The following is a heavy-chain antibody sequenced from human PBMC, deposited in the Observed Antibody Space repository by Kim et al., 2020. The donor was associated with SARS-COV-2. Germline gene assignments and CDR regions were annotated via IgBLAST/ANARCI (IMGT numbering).Heavy chain of an antibody. Sequence: SETLSLTCAVYGGSFSGYYWSWIRQPPGKGLEWIGEINHSGSTNYNPSLKSRVTISVDTSKNQFSLKLSSVTDADTAVYYCARGLAARPAFFDYWGQGTLVTVSS. CDR2: INHSGST. J-gene: IGHJ4*02. CDR1: GGSFSGYY. V-gene: IGHV4-34*01. CDR3: ARGLAARPAFFDY. D-gene: IGHD6-6*01.